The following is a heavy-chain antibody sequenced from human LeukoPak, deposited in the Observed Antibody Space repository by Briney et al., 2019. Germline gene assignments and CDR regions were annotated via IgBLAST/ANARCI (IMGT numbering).Heavy chain of an antibody. CDR1: GFTFNNYA. V-gene: IGHV3-23*01. CDR3: ARDYPTSGIVTIFDY. Sequence: GGSLRLSCASSGFTFNNYAMTWVRQAPGKGLEWVSSITASGGSTYCADSVKRRFTISRDNSKNTLYLQMSSLRAEDTAVYYCARDYPTSGIVTIFDYWGQGTLVTVSS. J-gene: IGHJ4*02. CDR2: ITASGGST. D-gene: IGHD1-1*01.